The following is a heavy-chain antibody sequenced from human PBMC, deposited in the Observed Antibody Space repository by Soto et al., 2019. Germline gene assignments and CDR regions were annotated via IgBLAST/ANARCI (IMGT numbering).Heavy chain of an antibody. V-gene: IGHV3-30-3*02. Sequence: SCKASGFTFSSYAMHWVRQAPGKGLEWVAVISYDGSNKYYADSVKGRFTISRDNSKNTLYLQMNSLRAEDTAVYYCAKDLRIAVAGTDYFDSWGQGTLVTVSS. CDR3: AKDLRIAVAGTDYFDS. CDR2: ISYDGSNK. J-gene: IGHJ4*02. D-gene: IGHD6-19*01. CDR1: GFTFSSYA.